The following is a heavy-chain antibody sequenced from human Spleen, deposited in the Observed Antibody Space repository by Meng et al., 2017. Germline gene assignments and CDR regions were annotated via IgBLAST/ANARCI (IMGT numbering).Heavy chain of an antibody. CDR1: GGSVSGYS. Sequence: QVWSPQGGEGLLEPSETLSHTCAVYGGSVSGYSWSWIRQPPGTGLGWIGEINHSGSTNYNPSLESRATISVDTSQNNLSLKLSSVTAADSAVYYCARGPTTMAHDFDYWGQGTLVTVSS. D-gene: IGHD4-11*01. J-gene: IGHJ4*02. V-gene: IGHV4-34*01. CDR2: INHSGST. CDR3: ARGPTTMAHDFDY.